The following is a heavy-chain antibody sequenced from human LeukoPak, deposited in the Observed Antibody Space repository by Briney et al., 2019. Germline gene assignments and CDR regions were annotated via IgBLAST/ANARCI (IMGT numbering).Heavy chain of an antibody. D-gene: IGHD3-22*01. V-gene: IGHV3-74*01. J-gene: IGHJ4*02. CDR2: INSDGSST. Sequence: GGSLRLSCAAPGFTFSSYWMHWVRQAPGKGLVWVSRINSDGSSTSYADSVKGRFTISRDNAKNTLYLQMNSLRAEDTAVYYCARDLGQYYYDSSGLGFDYWGQGTLVTVSS. CDR1: GFTFSSYW. CDR3: ARDLGQYYYDSSGLGFDY.